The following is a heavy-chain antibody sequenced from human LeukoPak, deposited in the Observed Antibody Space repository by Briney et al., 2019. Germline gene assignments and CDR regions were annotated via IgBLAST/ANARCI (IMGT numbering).Heavy chain of an antibody. D-gene: IGHD6-13*01. Sequence: SETLSLTCTVSGGSISSSSYYWGWIRQPPGKGLEWIGSIYYSWSTYYNPSLKSRVTISVDTSKNQFSLKLSSVTAADTAVYYCARPHSSSWYASWGQGTLVTVSS. J-gene: IGHJ5*02. V-gene: IGHV4-39*01. CDR1: GGSISSSSYY. CDR2: IYYSWST. CDR3: ARPHSSSWYAS.